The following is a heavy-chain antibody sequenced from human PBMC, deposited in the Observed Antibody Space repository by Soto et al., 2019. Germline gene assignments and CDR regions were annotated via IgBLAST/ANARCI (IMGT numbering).Heavy chain of an antibody. CDR3: ARLTGGTYLSFYYYIGV. Sequence: QVQLQESGPGLVKPSETLSLTCTVSGGSISGYYWSWIRQAPGKGLGWIGYIYYSGTTNYDPSLKSRVTLSVDTSKNQFSLKLSSVTTADTAVYYCARLTGGTYLSFYYYIGVWGKGTTVTVSS. V-gene: IGHV4-59*01. D-gene: IGHD2-8*02. CDR1: GGSISGYY. CDR2: IYYSGTT. J-gene: IGHJ6*03.